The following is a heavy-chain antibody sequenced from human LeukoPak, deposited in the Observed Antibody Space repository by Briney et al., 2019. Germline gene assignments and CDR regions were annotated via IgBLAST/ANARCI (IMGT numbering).Heavy chain of an antibody. J-gene: IGHJ3*02. CDR3: ARRGYCSGGSCFSAAFDI. CDR2: IYPGDSDI. V-gene: IGHV5-51*01. D-gene: IGHD2-15*01. CDR1: GYSFTTYW. Sequence: GESLKISCKGSGYSFTTYWINWVRQKPGKGLEWMGIIYPGDSDIRYSPSFQGQVTISADKSISTAYLQWSSLKASDTAMYYCARRGYCSGGSCFSAAFDIWGQGTMVTVSS.